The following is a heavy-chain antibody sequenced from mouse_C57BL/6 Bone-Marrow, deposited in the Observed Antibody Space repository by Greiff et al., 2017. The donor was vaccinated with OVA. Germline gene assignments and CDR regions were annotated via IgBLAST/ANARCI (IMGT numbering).Heavy chain of an antibody. Sequence: QVQLQQSGAELVKPGASVNMSCKASGYTFTSYWITWVKQRPGQGLEWIGDIYPGSGSTNYNEKFKSKATLTVDTSSSTAYMQLSSLTSEDSAVYYCASPLITTVTYFDVWGTGTTVTVSS. CDR2: IYPGSGST. D-gene: IGHD1-1*01. CDR3: ASPLITTVTYFDV. J-gene: IGHJ1*03. V-gene: IGHV1-55*01. CDR1: GYTFTSYW.